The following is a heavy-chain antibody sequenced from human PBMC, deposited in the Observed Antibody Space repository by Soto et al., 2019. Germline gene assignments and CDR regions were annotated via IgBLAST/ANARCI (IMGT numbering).Heavy chain of an antibody. V-gene: IGHV3-9*01. CDR3: VNSRSFAFDY. J-gene: IGHJ4*02. CDR1: GFAFDDYA. CDR2: ISRNSGSI. Sequence: EVPLVASGGGLVQPGRSLSLSCEASGFAFDDYAMHWVRQPPGKGLEWVSSISRNSGSIYYAYSVKGRFTISRDNAKNSLYLQMNRLRPEDTALYYCVNSRSFAFDYWGQGTRVTVSS.